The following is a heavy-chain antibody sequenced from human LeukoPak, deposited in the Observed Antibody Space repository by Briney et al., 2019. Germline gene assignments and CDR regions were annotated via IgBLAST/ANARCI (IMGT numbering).Heavy chain of an antibody. J-gene: IGHJ4*02. V-gene: IGHV4-30-4*01. CDR1: GGSISSGDYY. Sequence: SETLSLTCTVSGGSISSGDYYWSWIRKPPGKGLEWIGYIYYSGSTYYNPSLKSRVTISVDTSKNQFSLKLSSVTAADTAVYYCARVRATGHFDYWGQGTLVTVSS. CDR2: IYYSGST. CDR3: ARVRATGHFDY.